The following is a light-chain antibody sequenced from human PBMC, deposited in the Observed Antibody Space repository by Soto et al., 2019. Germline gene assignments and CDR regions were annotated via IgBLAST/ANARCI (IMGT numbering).Light chain of an antibody. Sequence: VLTQSPGTLSLSPGERATLSCRASQSVSSSYLAWYQQKPGQAPRLLIYGASSRATGIPDRFSGSGSGTDFTLTISRLEPEDFAVYYCQQYGSSPPWTFGQGTKVDSK. CDR1: QSVSSSY. CDR2: GAS. J-gene: IGKJ1*01. V-gene: IGKV3-20*01. CDR3: QQYGSSPPWT.